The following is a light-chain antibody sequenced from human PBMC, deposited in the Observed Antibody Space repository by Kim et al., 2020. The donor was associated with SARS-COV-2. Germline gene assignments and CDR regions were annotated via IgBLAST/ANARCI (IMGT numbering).Light chain of an antibody. CDR2: YDS. V-gene: IGLV3-21*04. J-gene: IGLJ2*01. Sequence: PGKTARITCGGTNLGSQSVHWYQQKPGQAPVLVIYYDSDRPSGIPERFSGSNSGNTATLTISRVEAGDEADYYCQVWDSSSDHPVVFGGGTQLTVL. CDR3: QVWDSSSDHPVV. CDR1: NLGSQS.